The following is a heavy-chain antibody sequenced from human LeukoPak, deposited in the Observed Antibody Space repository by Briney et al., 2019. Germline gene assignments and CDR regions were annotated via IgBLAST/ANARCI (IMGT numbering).Heavy chain of an antibody. D-gene: IGHD6-13*01. V-gene: IGHV1-18*01. CDR3: ARDGSPRKPLYSSIRFDP. CDR1: GYTFTSYD. J-gene: IGHJ5*02. CDR2: ISAYNGNT. Sequence: ASVKVSCKASGYTFTSYDINWVRQAPGQGLEWMGWISAYNGNTNYAQKLQGRVTMTTDTSTSTAYMELRSLRSDDTAVYYCARDGSPRKPLYSSIRFDPWGQGNLVTVSS.